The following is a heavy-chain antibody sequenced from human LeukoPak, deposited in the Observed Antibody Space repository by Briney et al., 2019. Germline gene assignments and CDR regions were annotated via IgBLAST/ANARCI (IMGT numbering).Heavy chain of an antibody. CDR1: GITFNTYG. D-gene: IGHD3-16*01. CDR3: ARAPGFGDYFDY. V-gene: IGHV3-7*01. CDR2: IKQDGSEK. Sequence: PGGSLRLSCAASGITFNTYGMHSMHWVRQAPGKGLEWVANIKQDGSEKYYVDSVKGRFTISRDNAKNSLYLQMNSLRAEDTAVYYCARAPGFGDYFDYWGQGTLVTVSS. J-gene: IGHJ4*02.